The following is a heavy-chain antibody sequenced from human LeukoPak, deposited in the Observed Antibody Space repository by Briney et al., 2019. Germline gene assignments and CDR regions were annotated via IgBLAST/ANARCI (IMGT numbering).Heavy chain of an antibody. D-gene: IGHD5-18*01. CDR3: AKEVVGTRGYSYGSPLDY. J-gene: IGHJ4*02. CDR2: IYGGGDT. CDR1: GFTVTDNY. V-gene: IGHV3-53*01. Sequence: GGSLRLSCAASGFTVTDNYMNWVRQSSGKGLEWVSVIYGGGDTNYADSVKGRFIISRDTSKNTVSLQMNSLRAEDTAVYYCAKEVVGTRGYSYGSPLDYWGQGTLVTVSS.